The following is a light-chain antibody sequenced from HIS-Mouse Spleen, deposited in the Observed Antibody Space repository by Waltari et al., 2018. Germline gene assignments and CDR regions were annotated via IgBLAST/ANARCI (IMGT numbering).Light chain of an antibody. Sequence: QSALTQPASVSGSPGQSIPISCTGTSSDVGGYDYFPWYQPSPGKAPKLMIYEVSNRPSGVSNRFSGSKSGNTASLTISGLQAEDEADYYCSSYTSSSTLVFGGGTKLTVL. V-gene: IGLV2-14*01. CDR2: EVS. CDR3: SSYTSSSTLV. CDR1: SSDVGGYDY. J-gene: IGLJ2*01.